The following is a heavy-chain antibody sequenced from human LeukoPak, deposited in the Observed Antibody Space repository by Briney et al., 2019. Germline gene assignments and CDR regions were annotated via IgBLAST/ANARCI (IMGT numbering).Heavy chain of an antibody. CDR3: ARDNGAAAGLGGYYYGMDV. V-gene: IGHV3-48*03. J-gene: IGHJ6*04. CDR2: ISSSGSTI. CDR1: GFTFSSYE. Sequence: GGSLRLSCAASGFTFSSYEMNWVRQAPGKGLEWVSYISSSGSTIYYADSVKGRFTISRDNAMNSLYLQMNSLRAEDTAVYYCARDNGAAAGLGGYYYGMDVWGKGTTVTVSS. D-gene: IGHD6-13*01.